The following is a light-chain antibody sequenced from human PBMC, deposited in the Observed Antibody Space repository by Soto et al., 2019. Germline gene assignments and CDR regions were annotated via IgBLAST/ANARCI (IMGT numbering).Light chain of an antibody. V-gene: IGKV1-5*03. Sequence: DIQMTQSPSTLSASVGDRVTITCRASQSISSWLAWYQQKPGKAPKLLIYKASSLESRVPSRFSGSGSSTEFTLTISSLQPDDFATYYCQQYNSYSWTFGQGTKVEIK. J-gene: IGKJ1*01. CDR3: QQYNSYSWT. CDR2: KAS. CDR1: QSISSW.